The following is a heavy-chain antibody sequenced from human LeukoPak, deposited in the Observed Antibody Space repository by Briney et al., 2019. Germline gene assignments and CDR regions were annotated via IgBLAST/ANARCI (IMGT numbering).Heavy chain of an antibody. J-gene: IGHJ4*02. CDR3: ARNWGAGHPINFDY. V-gene: IGHV3-30*02. Sequence: PGGSLRLSCGASGFTFSSYGMHWVRQAPGKGLEWVAFIRYDGNNKYQPDSVKGRFTISRDNSKNTLYLQMNSLRAEDTAVYYCARNWGAGHPINFDYWGQGTLVTVSS. D-gene: IGHD3-16*01. CDR2: IRYDGNNK. CDR1: GFTFSSYG.